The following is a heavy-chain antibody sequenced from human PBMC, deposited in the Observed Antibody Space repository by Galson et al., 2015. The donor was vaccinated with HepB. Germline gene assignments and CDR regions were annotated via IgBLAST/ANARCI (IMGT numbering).Heavy chain of an antibody. Sequence: SVKVSCKASGYTFTSYAMHWVRQAPGQRLEWMGWINAGNGNTKYSQKFQGRVTITRDTSASTAYMELSSLRSEDTAVYYCASNYDFWSGYLPTNYYYYGMDVWGQGTTVTVSS. CDR3: ASNYDFWSGYLPTNYYYYGMDV. J-gene: IGHJ6*02. V-gene: IGHV1-3*01. CDR2: INAGNGNT. CDR1: GYTFTSYA. D-gene: IGHD3-3*01.